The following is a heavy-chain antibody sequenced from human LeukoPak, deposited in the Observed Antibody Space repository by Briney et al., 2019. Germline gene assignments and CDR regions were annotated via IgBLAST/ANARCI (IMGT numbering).Heavy chain of an antibody. CDR1: GFTFSSYA. V-gene: IGHV3-30-3*01. CDR2: ISYDGSNK. D-gene: IGHD2-15*01. J-gene: IGHJ4*02. Sequence: GGSLRLSCAASGFTFSSYAMHWVRQAPGKGLEWVAVISYDGSNKYYADSVKGRFTISRDNAKNSLYLQMNSLRAEDTAVYYCARDASVKHYCSGGSCYLGYFDYWGQGTLVTVSS. CDR3: ARDASVKHYCSGGSCYLGYFDY.